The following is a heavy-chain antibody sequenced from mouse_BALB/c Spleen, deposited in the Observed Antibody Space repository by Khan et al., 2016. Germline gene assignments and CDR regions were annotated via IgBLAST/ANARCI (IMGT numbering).Heavy chain of an antibody. V-gene: IGHV4-1*02. D-gene: IGHD1-1*01. Sequence: EVKLLEPGGGLVQPGGSLKLSCAATGFDFSRYWMSWVRQAPGKGLEWIGEINPDSSTINYTPSLKDKFIISRDNAKNTLYLQMSKVRSEDTALSYCATTGYYGYLAYWGQWTLVTVSA. CDR2: INPDSSTI. CDR1: GFDFSRYW. CDR3: ATTGYYGYLAY. J-gene: IGHJ3*01.